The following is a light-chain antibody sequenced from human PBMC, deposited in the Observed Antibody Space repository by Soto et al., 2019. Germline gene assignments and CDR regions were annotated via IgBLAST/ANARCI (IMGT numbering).Light chain of an antibody. CDR3: SSYAGSKNFIL. Sequence: QSVLTQPPSASGSPGQSVAISCTGTSSDVGGYNYVSWYQQHPGKAPKLMIYEVNKRPSGVPDRFSGSKSGNTASLTVSGLQAEDEADYYCSSYAGSKNFILFGGGTKLTVL. CDR1: SSDVGGYNY. V-gene: IGLV2-8*01. J-gene: IGLJ2*01. CDR2: EVN.